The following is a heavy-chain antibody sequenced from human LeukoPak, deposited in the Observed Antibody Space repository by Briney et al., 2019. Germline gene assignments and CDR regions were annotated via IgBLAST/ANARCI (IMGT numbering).Heavy chain of an antibody. Sequence: SETLSLTYAVYGGSFSGYYWSWIRQPPGKGLEWIGEINHSGSTNYNPSLKSRVTISVDTSKNQFSLKLSSVTAADTAVYYCARSGITIFGVVTYYFDYWGQGTLVTVSS. CDR2: INHSGST. D-gene: IGHD3-3*01. CDR1: GGSFSGYY. J-gene: IGHJ4*02. V-gene: IGHV4-34*01. CDR3: ARSGITIFGVVTYYFDY.